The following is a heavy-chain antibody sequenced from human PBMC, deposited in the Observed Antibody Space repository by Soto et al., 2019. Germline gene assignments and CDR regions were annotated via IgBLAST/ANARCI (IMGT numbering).Heavy chain of an antibody. Sequence: EVQLVESGGGLVQPGGSLRLSCAASGFTFSNYNMNWVRQAPGKGLEWVSYIDSSSSTIYYADSVKGRFPISRDNARNSLYLQMNSLRVEDTAVYSCATFYYGVPYWGQGTLVTVSS. V-gene: IGHV3-48*01. J-gene: IGHJ4*02. CDR2: IDSSSSTI. D-gene: IGHD3-10*02. CDR1: GFTFSNYN. CDR3: ATFYYGVPY.